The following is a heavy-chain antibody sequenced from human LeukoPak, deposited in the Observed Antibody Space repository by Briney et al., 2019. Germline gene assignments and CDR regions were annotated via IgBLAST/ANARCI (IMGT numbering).Heavy chain of an antibody. CDR3: ARRQRGYYGSGSYYNAWFDP. J-gene: IGHJ5*02. CDR2: INHSGST. D-gene: IGHD3-10*01. V-gene: IGHV4-34*01. CDR1: GGSFSGYY. Sequence: SETLSLTCAVYGGSFSGYYWSWIRQPPGKGLEWIGEINHSGSTNYNPSLKSRVTISVDTSKNQFSLKLSSVTAADTAVYYCARRQRGYYGSGSYYNAWFDPWGQGTLVTVSS.